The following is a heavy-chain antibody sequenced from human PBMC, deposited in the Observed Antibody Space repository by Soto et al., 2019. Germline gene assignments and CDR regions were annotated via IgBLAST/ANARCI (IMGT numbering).Heavy chain of an antibody. Sequence: GGSLRLSCAASGFTFSSYGMHWVRQAPGKGLEWVAVIWYDGSNKYYADSVKGRFTISRDNSKNTLYLQMNSLRAEDTAVYYSAREVVVVAATRYDYYGMDVWGQGTT. CDR2: IWYDGSNK. CDR3: AREVVVVAATRYDYYGMDV. D-gene: IGHD2-15*01. V-gene: IGHV3-33*01. CDR1: GFTFSSYG. J-gene: IGHJ6*02.